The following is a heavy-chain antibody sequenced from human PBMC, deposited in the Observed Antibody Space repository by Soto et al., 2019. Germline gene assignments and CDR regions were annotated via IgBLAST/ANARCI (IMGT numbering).Heavy chain of an antibody. CDR1: GGSINSYY. CDR3: ASDGGDRRFDY. D-gene: IGHD3-10*01. CDR2: IYYSGST. J-gene: IGHJ4*02. V-gene: IGHV4-59*01. Sequence: SETLSLTCTVSGGSINSYYWSWIRQPPGKGLEWIGYIYYSGSTNYNPSLKSRVTISIDTSKNQFSLKLSSVTAADTAFYYCASDGGDRRFDYWGQGTLVPSPQ.